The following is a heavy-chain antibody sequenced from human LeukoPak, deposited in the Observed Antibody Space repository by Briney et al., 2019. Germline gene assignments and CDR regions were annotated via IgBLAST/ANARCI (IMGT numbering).Heavy chain of an antibody. V-gene: IGHV3-21*01. D-gene: IGHD2-2*01. CDR1: GFTFSSYG. Sequence: GGSLRLSCAASGFTFSSYGMNWVGQAPGKGLEWVSSISSSSSYIYYADSVKGRFTISRDNAKNSLYLQMNSLRAEDTAVYYCARAREGYCSSTSCYYFDYWGQGTLVTVSS. CDR3: ARAREGYCSSTSCYYFDY. CDR2: ISSSSSYI. J-gene: IGHJ4*02.